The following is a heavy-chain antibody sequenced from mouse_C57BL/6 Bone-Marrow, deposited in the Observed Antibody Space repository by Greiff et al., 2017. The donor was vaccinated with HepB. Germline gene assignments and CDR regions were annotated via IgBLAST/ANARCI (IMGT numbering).Heavy chain of an antibody. J-gene: IGHJ3*01. CDR1: GYTFTDYY. D-gene: IGHD2-4*01. CDR3: ARAHYDYDEGFAY. V-gene: IGHV1-26*01. Sequence: EVQLQQSGPELVKPGASVKISCKASGYTFTDYYMNWVKQSHGKSLEWIGDINPNNGGTSYNQKFKGKATLTVDKSSSTAYMELRSLTSEDSAVYYCARAHYDYDEGFAYWGQGTLVTVSA. CDR2: INPNNGGT.